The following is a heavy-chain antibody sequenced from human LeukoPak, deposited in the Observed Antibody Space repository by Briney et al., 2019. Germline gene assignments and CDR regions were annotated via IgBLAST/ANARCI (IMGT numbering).Heavy chain of an antibody. J-gene: IGHJ3*02. CDR2: ISENGGRT. CDR3: AKDLTQLILAFDI. Sequence: GGSLRLSCAASGFTFGDYAIHWVRQAPGKGLEWVSLISENGGRTYYADSVKGRFTIARDNRKNSLYLQMDSLRTEDSALYYCAKDLTQLILAFDIWGQGTMVTVSS. V-gene: IGHV3-43*02. D-gene: IGHD6-13*01. CDR1: GFTFGDYA.